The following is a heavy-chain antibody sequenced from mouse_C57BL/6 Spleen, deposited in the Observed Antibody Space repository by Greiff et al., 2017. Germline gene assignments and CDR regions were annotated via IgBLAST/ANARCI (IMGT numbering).Heavy chain of an antibody. CDR2: INPYNGGT. J-gene: IGHJ2*01. D-gene: IGHD2-1*01. CDR1: GYTFTDYY. V-gene: IGHV1-19*01. Sequence: EVQLVESGPVLVKPGASVKMSCKASGYTFTDYYMNWVKQSHGKSLEWIGVINPYNGGTSYNQKFKGKATLTVDKSSSTAYMELNSLTSEDSAVYYCARYYGNYESYFDYWGQGTTLTVSS. CDR3: ARYYGNYESYFDY.